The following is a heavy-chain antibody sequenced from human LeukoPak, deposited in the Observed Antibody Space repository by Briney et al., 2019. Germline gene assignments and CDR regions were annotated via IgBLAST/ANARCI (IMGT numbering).Heavy chain of an antibody. D-gene: IGHD1-26*01. CDR2: IYYSGST. Sequence: SETLSLTCTVSGGSISSSSYYWGWIRQPPGKGLEWIGSIYYSGSTYYNPSLKSRVTISVDTSKNQFSLKLSSVTAADTAVYYCARAGYSGSPDYWGQGTLVTVSS. J-gene: IGHJ4*02. CDR1: GGSISSSSYY. V-gene: IGHV4-39*07. CDR3: ARAGYSGSPDY.